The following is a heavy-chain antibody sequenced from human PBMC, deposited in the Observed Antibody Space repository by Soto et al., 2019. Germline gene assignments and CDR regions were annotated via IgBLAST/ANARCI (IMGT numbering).Heavy chain of an antibody. CDR1: RGSISSFY. Sequence: QVQLQESGPGLVKPSETLSLTCTVSRGSISSFYWTWIRQRQGQGLEWVASVYYTGTTNYNPSLQSRVPISVDTSKHQFSLNLTPVTPADAAVYFCARAPVAYNDYSPYGMDVWGQGTTVAVSS. CDR3: ARAPVAYNDYSPYGMDV. V-gene: IGHV4-59*01. D-gene: IGHD1-1*01. CDR2: VYYTGTT. J-gene: IGHJ6*02.